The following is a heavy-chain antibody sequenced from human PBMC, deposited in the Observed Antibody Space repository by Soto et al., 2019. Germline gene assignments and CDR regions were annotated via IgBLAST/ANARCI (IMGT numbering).Heavy chain of an antibody. CDR2: IRSKANSYAN. D-gene: IGHD3-10*01. Sequence: GGSLRLSCAASGFTFSGSAMHWVRQASGKGLEWVGRIRSKANSYANAYAASVKGRFTIPREDSKNTAYLQMNSLKTEDTAVYYCTSAGGPRDYYYYMDVWGKGTTVTVSS. CDR3: TSAGGPRDYYYYMDV. J-gene: IGHJ6*03. V-gene: IGHV3-73*01. CDR1: GFTFSGSA.